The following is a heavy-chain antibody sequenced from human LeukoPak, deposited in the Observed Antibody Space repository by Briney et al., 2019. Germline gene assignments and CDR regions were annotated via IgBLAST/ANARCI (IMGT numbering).Heavy chain of an antibody. CDR1: GGTFTSYA. CDR3: ARSPPYGDYGYYYYYMDV. CDR2: IIPIFGTA. D-gene: IGHD4-17*01. Sequence: SVKVSCKASGGTFTSYAISWVRQAPGQGLEWMGGIIPIFGTANYAQKFQGRVTITADESTSTAYMELSSLRSEDTAVYYCARSPPYGDYGYYYYYMDVWGKGTTVTISS. V-gene: IGHV1-69*13. J-gene: IGHJ6*03.